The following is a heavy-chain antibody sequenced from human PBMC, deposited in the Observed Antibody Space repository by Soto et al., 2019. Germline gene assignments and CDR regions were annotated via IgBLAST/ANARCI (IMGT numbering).Heavy chain of an antibody. CDR3: ARGVYCSSTTCYWGMDV. CDR2: INHSGST. D-gene: IGHD2-2*01. CDR1: GGSFSGYY. Sequence: SETLSLTCAVYGGSFSGYYWSWIRQPPGKGLEWIGEINHSGSTNYNPSLKSRVTISVDTSKNQFSLKLSSVTAADTAVYYCARGVYCSSTTCYWGMDVWGQGTTVTVSS. V-gene: IGHV4-34*01. J-gene: IGHJ6*02.